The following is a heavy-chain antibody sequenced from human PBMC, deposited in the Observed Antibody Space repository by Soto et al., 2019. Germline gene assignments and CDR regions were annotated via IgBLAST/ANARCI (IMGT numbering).Heavy chain of an antibody. Sequence: QVQLQESGPGLVKPSHTLSLTCTVSGGSISSGGYYWRWIRQHPGRGLEWIGYIYYSGSAYYNPSLKSRGSIYVNTSKNQFSLKLSSVTAADTAGYYCASMAAGLIDYWGQGTLVTVSS. D-gene: IGHD2-15*01. J-gene: IGHJ4*02. V-gene: IGHV4-31*03. CDR2: IYYSGSA. CDR3: ASMAAGLIDY. CDR1: GGSISSGGYY.